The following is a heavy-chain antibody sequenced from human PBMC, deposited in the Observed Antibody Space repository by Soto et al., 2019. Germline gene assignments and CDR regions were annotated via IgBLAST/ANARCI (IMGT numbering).Heavy chain of an antibody. Sequence: PGWSLRLSCAAYGFTFSSYAMSWVRQAPGKVLEWVSAISDSGGSTYYADSVKGRFTISRDNSKNTLYLQMNSLRAEDTAVYYCAKDRGTGRSSSSEFDHWGQGTLVTVSA. V-gene: IGHV3-23*01. CDR2: ISDSGGST. J-gene: IGHJ4*02. CDR3: AKDRGTGRSSSSEFDH. CDR1: GFTFSSYA. D-gene: IGHD3-10*01.